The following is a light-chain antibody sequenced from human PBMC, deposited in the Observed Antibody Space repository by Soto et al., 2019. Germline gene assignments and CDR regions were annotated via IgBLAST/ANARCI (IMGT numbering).Light chain of an antibody. CDR3: LKDNSAPWT. V-gene: IGKV1-27*01. CDR1: QGISNF. Sequence: DIQMTQSPSSLSASVGDRVTITCRASQGISNFLAWFQQKPGEVPKLLIFAASTLQSGVPSRFSGSGSGTDFTLAISSLQPEDVATYYCLKDNSAPWTFGQGTKVEIK. CDR2: AAS. J-gene: IGKJ1*01.